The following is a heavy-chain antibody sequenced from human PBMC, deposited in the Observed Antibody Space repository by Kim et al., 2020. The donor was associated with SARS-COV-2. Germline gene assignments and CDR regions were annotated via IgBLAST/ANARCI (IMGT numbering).Heavy chain of an antibody. V-gene: IGHV6-1*01. J-gene: IGHJ4*02. Sequence: YALSVEGRITINPDTSKNQFSLPLNSVTTEDTAVYYCARDRQRAGTGVDYWGQGTLVTVSS. CDR3: ARDRQRAGTGVDY. D-gene: IGHD6-19*01.